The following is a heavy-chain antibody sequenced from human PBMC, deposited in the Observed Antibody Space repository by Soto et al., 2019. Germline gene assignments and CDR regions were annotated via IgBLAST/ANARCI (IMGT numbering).Heavy chain of an antibody. CDR3: AKSPSSGWFFDY. J-gene: IGHJ4*02. CDR1: GFTFSSYG. Sequence: QVQLVESGGGVVQPGRSLRLSCAASGFTFSSYGMHWVRQAPGKGLEWVAVISYDGSNKYYADSVKGRFTISTDNSKNRLDMQMNSLRAEDTAVYYGAKSPSSGWFFDYWGQGTLVTVSS. V-gene: IGHV3-30*18. CDR2: ISYDGSNK. D-gene: IGHD6-19*01.